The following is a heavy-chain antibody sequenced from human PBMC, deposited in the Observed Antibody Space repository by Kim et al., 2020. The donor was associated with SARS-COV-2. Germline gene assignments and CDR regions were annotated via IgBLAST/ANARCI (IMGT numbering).Heavy chain of an antibody. Sequence: YYADSVKDRFTISRDNSKNTLYLQMSSLRVEDTAIYYCVKMYYGSGSDVDYWGQGTLVTVSS. CDR3: VKMYYGSGSDVDY. D-gene: IGHD3-10*01. J-gene: IGHJ4*02. V-gene: IGHV3-64D*09.